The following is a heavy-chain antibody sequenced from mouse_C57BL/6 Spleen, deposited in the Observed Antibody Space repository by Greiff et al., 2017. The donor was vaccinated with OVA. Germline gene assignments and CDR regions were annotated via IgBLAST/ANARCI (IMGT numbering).Heavy chain of an antibody. Sequence: VQLQQSGAELVKPGASVKLSCTASGFNFNDYYMHWVKQRTEQGLEWIGMIDPEDGDTKYDPKFKGKATITADTSSNTAYLQLSSLTSEDTAVYYCAREDYDASKAMDYWGQGTTVTVSS. CDR1: GFNFNDYY. CDR2: IDPEDGDT. CDR3: AREDYDASKAMDY. D-gene: IGHD2-4*01. V-gene: IGHV14-2*01. J-gene: IGHJ4*01.